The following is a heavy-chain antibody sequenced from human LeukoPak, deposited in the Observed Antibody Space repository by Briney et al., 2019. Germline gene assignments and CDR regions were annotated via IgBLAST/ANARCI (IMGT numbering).Heavy chain of an antibody. D-gene: IGHD4-23*01. CDR2: IYYSGST. CDR1: GGSISGSSYY. V-gene: IGHV4-39*07. CDR3: ARSLGRNSYYYYYMDV. J-gene: IGHJ6*03. Sequence: SETLSLTCTVSGGSISGSSYYWGWIRQPPGKGLEWIGSIYYSGSTYYNPSLKSRVTISVDTSKNQFSLKLSSVTAADTAVYYCARSLGRNSYYYYYMDVWGKGTTVTISS.